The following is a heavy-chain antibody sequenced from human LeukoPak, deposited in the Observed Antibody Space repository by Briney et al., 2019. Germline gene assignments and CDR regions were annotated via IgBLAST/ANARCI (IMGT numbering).Heavy chain of an antibody. V-gene: IGHV3-30*18. CDR2: ISYDGSNK. CDR1: GFTFSSYG. CDR3: AKEDVWFGEPTDDY. Sequence: PGGSLRLSCAASGFTFSSYGMHWVRQAPGKGLEWVAVISYDGSNKYYADSVKGRFTISRDNSKNTLYLQMNSLRAEDTAVYYCAKEDVWFGEPTDDYWGQGTLVTVSS. D-gene: IGHD3-10*01. J-gene: IGHJ4*02.